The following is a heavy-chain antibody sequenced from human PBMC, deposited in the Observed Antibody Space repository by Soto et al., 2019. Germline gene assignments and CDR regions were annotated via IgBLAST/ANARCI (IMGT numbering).Heavy chain of an antibody. CDR3: ASRERVDAFDV. CDR1: GGTFSTYG. V-gene: IGHV1-69*01. J-gene: IGHJ3*01. Sequence: QVQLVQSGAEVTKPGSSVKVSCKASGGTFSTYGITWVRQASGQGLEWMGGIIPIFGTIKFAQKFQGRLTITPDESTGTVYMELSSLTSEDTAVYYCASRERVDAFDVWGQGTMVTVSS. D-gene: IGHD1-26*01. CDR2: IIPIFGTI.